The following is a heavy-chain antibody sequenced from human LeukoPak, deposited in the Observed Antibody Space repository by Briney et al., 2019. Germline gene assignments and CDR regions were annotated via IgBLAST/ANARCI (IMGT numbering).Heavy chain of an antibody. CDR1: GFTFSSYG. V-gene: IGHV3-30*18. CDR2: ISYDESNK. Sequence: GGSLRLSCAASGFTFSSYGMHWVRQAPGKGLEWVAVISYDESNKYYADSVKGRFTISRDNSKNTLYLQMNSLRAEDTAVYYCAKGGSQWITMVRGDYYGMDVWGQGTTVTVSS. D-gene: IGHD3-10*01. J-gene: IGHJ6*02. CDR3: AKGGSQWITMVRGDYYGMDV.